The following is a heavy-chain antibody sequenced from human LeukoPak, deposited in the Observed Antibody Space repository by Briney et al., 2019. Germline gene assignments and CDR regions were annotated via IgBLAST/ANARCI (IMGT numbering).Heavy chain of an antibody. V-gene: IGHV4-59*08. D-gene: IGHD6-19*01. J-gene: IGHJ4*02. CDR2: INYSAST. CDR3: ARAVSGRFDY. Sequence: SETLSLTCTVSGGSMSPYHWGWIRQPPGKGLEWTGCINYSASTNHNPSLKSPVTISVDTSKNHFALKLSSVTAADTAIYYCARAVSGRFDYWGQGTLVTVSS. CDR1: GGSMSPYH.